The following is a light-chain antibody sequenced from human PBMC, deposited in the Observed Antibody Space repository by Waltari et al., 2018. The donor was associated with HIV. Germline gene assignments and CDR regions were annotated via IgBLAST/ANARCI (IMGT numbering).Light chain of an antibody. V-gene: IGLV2-11*01. CDR1: SGDVGGDNY. CDR2: DVS. J-gene: IGLJ3*02. CDR3: CSYAGSYTLWV. Sequence: QSALTQPRSVSGSPGQSVPITCTGTSGDVGGDNYVSCYRQHPGKAPKRMIYDVSKRPSGVPDRFSGSKSGNTASLTISGLQAEDEADYYCCSYAGSYTLWVFGGGTKLTVL.